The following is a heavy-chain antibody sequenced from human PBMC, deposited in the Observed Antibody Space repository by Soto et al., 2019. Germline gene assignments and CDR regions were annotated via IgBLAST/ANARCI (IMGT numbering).Heavy chain of an antibody. CDR3: ARDQRLYYYDSSGYYGLFDY. CDR2: ISSSSSYI. J-gene: IGHJ4*02. V-gene: IGHV3-21*01. Sequence: PGGSLRLSCAASGFTFSIYSMNWVRQAPGKGLEWVSSISSSSSYIYYADSVKGRFTISRDNAKNSLYLQMNSLRAEDTAVCYCARDQRLYYYDSSGYYGLFDYWGQGTLVTVSS. CDR1: GFTFSIYS. D-gene: IGHD3-22*01.